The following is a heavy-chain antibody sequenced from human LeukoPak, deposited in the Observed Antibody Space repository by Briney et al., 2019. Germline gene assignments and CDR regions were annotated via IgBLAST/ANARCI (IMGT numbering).Heavy chain of an antibody. CDR3: VRDNPRCCGVIPANIDDY. D-gene: IGHD2-21*01. J-gene: IGHJ4*02. CDR1: GFPFSRYA. V-gene: IGHV3-48*01. Sequence: GRSLRLSCAASGFPFSRYAMNWVRQAPGKGLEWVSYINGGGSPIYYADSVRGRFTISRDNAKNSLYLQMNSLRAEDTAVYYCVRDNPRCCGVIPANIDDYWGQGTLVTVSS. CDR2: INGGGSPI.